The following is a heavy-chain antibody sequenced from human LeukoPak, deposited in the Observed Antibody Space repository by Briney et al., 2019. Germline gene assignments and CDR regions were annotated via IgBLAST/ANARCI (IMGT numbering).Heavy chain of an antibody. Sequence: GSLRLPCAASGFTFSSYWMSWVRQAPGKGLEWVANIKQDGSEKYYVDSVKGRFTISRDNAKNSLYLQMNSLRAEDTAVYYCARVRSGYSYMDVWGKGTTVTVSS. D-gene: IGHD1-26*01. CDR2: IKQDGSEK. V-gene: IGHV3-7*01. CDR1: GFTFSSYW. J-gene: IGHJ6*03. CDR3: ARVRSGYSYMDV.